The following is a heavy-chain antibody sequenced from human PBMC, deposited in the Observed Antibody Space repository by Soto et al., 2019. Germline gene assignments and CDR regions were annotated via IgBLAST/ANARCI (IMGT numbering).Heavy chain of an antibody. D-gene: IGHD4-17*01. CDR1: GFTFSSYS. CDR3: ARSFYGDYVFDY. J-gene: IGHJ4*02. V-gene: IGHV3-21*01. Sequence: GGSLRLSCAASGFTFSSYSMNWVRQAPGKGLEWVSSISSSSSYIYYADSVKGRFTISRDNAKNSLYLQINSLRAEDTAVYYCARSFYGDYVFDYWGQGTLVTVSS. CDR2: ISSSSSYI.